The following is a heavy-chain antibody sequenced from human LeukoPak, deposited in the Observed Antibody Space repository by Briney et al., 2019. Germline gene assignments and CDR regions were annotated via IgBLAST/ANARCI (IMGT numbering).Heavy chain of an antibody. Sequence: GRSLRLFCAASGFTLSTYGMHWVRQAPGKGLEWVAVIWYDGGNKHYADSVKGRFTISRDNAENSLYLQMSSLRAEDTAVYYCASGYCSSPFCYSDDLNAFDIWGQGTMVTVSS. CDR1: GFTLSTYG. CDR2: IWYDGGNK. V-gene: IGHV3-33*03. D-gene: IGHD2-2*03. CDR3: ASGYCSSPFCYSDDLNAFDI. J-gene: IGHJ3*02.